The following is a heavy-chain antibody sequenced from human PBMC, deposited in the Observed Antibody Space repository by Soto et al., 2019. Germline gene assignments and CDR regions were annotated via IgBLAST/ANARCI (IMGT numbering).Heavy chain of an antibody. D-gene: IGHD2-21*02. Sequence: PSETLSLTCTVSGGSLNSEHYYWTWIRQAPGKGLEWIGYIHYTGSVRYNPSLQSRITMSVDTSKNLFSLNLSSVTAADTAVYFCVREDAGGDRDYYGLDVWGQGTMVTVSS. CDR1: GGSLNSEHYY. CDR2: IHYTGSV. V-gene: IGHV4-30-4*01. J-gene: IGHJ6*02. CDR3: VREDAGGDRDYYGLDV.